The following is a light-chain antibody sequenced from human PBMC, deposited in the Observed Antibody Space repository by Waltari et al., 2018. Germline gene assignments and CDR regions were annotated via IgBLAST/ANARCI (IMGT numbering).Light chain of an antibody. J-gene: IGKJ4*01. Sequence: DIVMTQSPDSLAVSLGARVTIHCKSSQSVLSGSNNKYYLAWYQQKPGQPPRLLIYWASTRESGVPDRFSGRGSGANFTLTISSLQAEDAAVYYCQQYYTTPLTFGGGTKVAIK. CDR1: QSVLSGSNNKYY. CDR3: QQYYTTPLT. V-gene: IGKV4-1*01. CDR2: WAS.